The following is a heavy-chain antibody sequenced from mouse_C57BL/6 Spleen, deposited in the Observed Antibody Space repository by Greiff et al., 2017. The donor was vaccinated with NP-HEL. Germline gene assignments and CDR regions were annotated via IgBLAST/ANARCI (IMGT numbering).Heavy chain of an antibody. V-gene: IGHV3-6*01. Sequence: EVKLLESGPGLVKPSQSLSLTCSVTGYSITSGYYWNWIRQFPGNKLEWMGYISYDGSNNYNPSLKNRISITRDTSKNQFFLKLNSVTTEDTATYYCAREGWLLPSFAYWGQGTLVTVSA. CDR3: AREGWLLPSFAY. J-gene: IGHJ3*01. CDR2: ISYDGSN. CDR1: GYSITSGYY. D-gene: IGHD2-3*01.